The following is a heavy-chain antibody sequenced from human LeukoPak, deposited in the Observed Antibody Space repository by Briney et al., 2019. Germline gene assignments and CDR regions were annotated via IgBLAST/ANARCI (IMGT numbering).Heavy chain of an antibody. CDR2: IKQDGSKK. D-gene: IGHD6-19*01. V-gene: IGHV3-7*01. J-gene: IGHJ4*02. CDR1: GVTFSSYW. CDR3: SRDRGYSSFDY. Sequence: PGGSLSLSCADSGVTFSSYWMSWVRQALGTGMEWVANIKQDGSKKNYVASVKGRFTISRDNAKNSLYLQINSLRAEDTAVYYCSRDRGYSSFDYWGQGTLVTVSS.